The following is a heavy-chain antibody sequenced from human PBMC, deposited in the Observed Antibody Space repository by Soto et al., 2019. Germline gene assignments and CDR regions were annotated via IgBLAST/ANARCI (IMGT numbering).Heavy chain of an antibody. J-gene: IGHJ6*02. CDR1: GGTFSSYA. V-gene: IGHV1-69*01. CDR2: IIPIFGTA. D-gene: IGHD2-15*01. CDR3: ARGLSKGYCSGGSCYPYYYYGMDV. Sequence: QVQLVQSGAEVKKPGSSVKVSCKASGGTFSSYAISWVRQAPGQGLEWMGGIIPIFGTANYAQKFQGRVTITADESTSTAYMVLSSLRSEDTGMYYCARGLSKGYCSGGSCYPYYYYGMDVWGQGTTVTVSS.